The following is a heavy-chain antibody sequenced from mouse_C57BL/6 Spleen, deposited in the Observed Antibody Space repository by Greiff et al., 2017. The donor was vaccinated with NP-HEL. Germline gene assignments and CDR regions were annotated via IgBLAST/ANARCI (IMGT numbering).Heavy chain of an antibody. J-gene: IGHJ2*01. D-gene: IGHD2-4*01. CDR3: TGGGLRRLYFDY. CDR1: GFTFSNYW. CDR2: IRLKSDNYAT. Sequence: EVMLVESGGGLVQPGGSMKLSCVASGFTFSNYWMNWVRQSPETGLEWVAQIRLKSDNYATHYAESVKGRFTISRDDSKSSVYLQMNNLRAEDTGIYYGTGGGLRRLYFDYWGQGTTLTVSS. V-gene: IGHV6-3*01.